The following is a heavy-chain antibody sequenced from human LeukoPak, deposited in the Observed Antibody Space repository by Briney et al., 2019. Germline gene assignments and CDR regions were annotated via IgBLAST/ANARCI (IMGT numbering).Heavy chain of an antibody. J-gene: IGHJ4*02. Sequence: PSETLSLTCTVSGGSISSGGYYWNWIRQHPGKGLEWIGYIFYSGSTYYNPSLKSRVTISVDTSKNQFSLKLSSVTAADTAVYYCARGLLTLVFDYWGQGTLVTVSS. CDR3: ARGLLTLVFDY. CDR1: GGSISSGGYY. CDR2: IFYSGST. D-gene: IGHD3-9*01. V-gene: IGHV4-31*03.